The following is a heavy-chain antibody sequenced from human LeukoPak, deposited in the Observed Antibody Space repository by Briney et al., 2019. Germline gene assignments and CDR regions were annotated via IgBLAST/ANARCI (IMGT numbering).Heavy chain of an antibody. CDR3: ARSENSGGDPEYYFDY. Sequence: PGESLRISCKGSGYSFTTYWIGWVRQMPGKGLEWMGIIYPGDSDTIYSPSFQGQVTISADKSINTAYLQWSSLKASDTAMYFCARSENSGGDPEYYFDYWGQGTLVTVSS. V-gene: IGHV5-51*01. CDR2: IYPGDSDT. D-gene: IGHD1-26*01. J-gene: IGHJ4*02. CDR1: GYSFTTYW.